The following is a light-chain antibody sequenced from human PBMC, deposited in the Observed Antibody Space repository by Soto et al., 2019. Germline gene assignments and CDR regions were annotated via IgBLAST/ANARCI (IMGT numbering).Light chain of an antibody. Sequence: ETVVTQSPGTLSLSPGERATLSCRASQSVSSSYLAWYQQKPGQAPRLLIYGASSRATGIPDRFSGSGSGTDFTLTISRLEPEDFAVYYCQQYGSSPPITFGQGTRLAI. CDR3: QQYGSSPPIT. J-gene: IGKJ5*01. CDR1: QSVSSSY. V-gene: IGKV3-20*01. CDR2: GAS.